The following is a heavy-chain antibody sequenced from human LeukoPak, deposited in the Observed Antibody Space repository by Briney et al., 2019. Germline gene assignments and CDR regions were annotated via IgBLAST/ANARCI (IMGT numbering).Heavy chain of an antibody. V-gene: IGHV4-34*01. CDR2: INHSGST. J-gene: IGHJ4*02. CDR1: GGSFSGYY. CDR3: AREIAVAGTTIDY. Sequence: SETLSLTCDVYGGSFSGYYWSWIRQPPGKGLEWIGEINHSGSTNYNPSLKSRVTVSVDTSKNQFSPKLSSVTAADTAVYYCAREIAVAGTTIDYWGQGTLVTVSS. D-gene: IGHD6-19*01.